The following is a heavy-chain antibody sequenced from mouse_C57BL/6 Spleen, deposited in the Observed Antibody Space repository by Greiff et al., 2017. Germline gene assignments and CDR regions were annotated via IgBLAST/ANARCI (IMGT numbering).Heavy chain of an antibody. CDR3: ARSGGSSPYWYFDV. Sequence: QVQLQQSGPELVKPGASVKISCKASGYAFSSSWMNWVKQRPGKGLEWIGRIYPGDGDTNYNGKFKGKATLTADKSSSTAYMQLSSLTSEDSAVYFCARSGGSSPYWYFDVWGTGTTVTVSS. J-gene: IGHJ1*03. CDR1: GYAFSSSW. D-gene: IGHD1-1*01. V-gene: IGHV1-82*01. CDR2: IYPGDGDT.